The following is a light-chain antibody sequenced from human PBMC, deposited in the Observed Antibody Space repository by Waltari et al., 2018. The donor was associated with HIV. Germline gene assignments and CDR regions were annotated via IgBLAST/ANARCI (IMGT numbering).Light chain of an antibody. J-gene: IGLJ2*01. V-gene: IGLV2-23*02. CDR2: DVT. Sequence: QSALTQPASVSGSPGQSITISCTGTSRDIGAYNYVSWYQQHPGKAPKLIIYDVTKRPSGVSNRFSGSKSGNTASLTISGLQPEDEADYHCCSYAGRSGLSEVFGGGTKVTVL. CDR1: SRDIGAYNY. CDR3: CSYAGRSGLSEV.